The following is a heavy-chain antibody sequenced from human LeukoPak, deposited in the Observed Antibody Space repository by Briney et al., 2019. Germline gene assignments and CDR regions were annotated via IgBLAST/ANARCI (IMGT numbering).Heavy chain of an antibody. CDR3: ARGDQNFDY. V-gene: IGHV6-1*01. CDR1: GDSVCSKSV. D-gene: IGHD5-24*01. J-gene: IGHJ4*02. CDR2: IYYRSKWSN. Sequence: SQTLSLTCAISGDSVCSKSVWNWIRQSPSRGLEWLGRIYYRSKWSNNYAVSVKRRITINPDTSKDQFSLQLSSVTAEDTAVYYCARGDQNFDYWGQGTLVTVSS.